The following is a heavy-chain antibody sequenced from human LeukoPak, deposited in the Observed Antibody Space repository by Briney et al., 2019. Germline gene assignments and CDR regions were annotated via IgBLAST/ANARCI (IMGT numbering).Heavy chain of an antibody. V-gene: IGHV3-74*01. CDR1: GFTFSTSW. D-gene: IGHD2-8*01. Sequence: PGGSLRLSCAASGFTFSTSWMPWVRQAPGKGLVWVSRIKSDGSTTTYADSVKGRFTISRDNAKNTLFLQMNSLRAEDTAVYYCASGSFCTNGVCYKGFDYWGQGTLVSVSS. J-gene: IGHJ4*02. CDR2: IKSDGSTT. CDR3: ASGSFCTNGVCYKGFDY.